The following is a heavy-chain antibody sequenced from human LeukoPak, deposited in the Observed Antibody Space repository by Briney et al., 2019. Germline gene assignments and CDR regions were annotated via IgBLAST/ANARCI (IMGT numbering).Heavy chain of an antibody. CDR3: ARDRGYYFDY. CDR1: GGSISSYY. Sequence: SDTLSLTCTVSGGSISSYYWGWIRQPPGKGLEWIGSIYHSGSTYYNPSLKSRVTISVDTSKNQFSLKLSSVTAADTAVYYCARDRGYYFDYWGQGTLVTVSS. D-gene: IGHD3-10*01. V-gene: IGHV4-38-2*02. CDR2: IYHSGST. J-gene: IGHJ4*02.